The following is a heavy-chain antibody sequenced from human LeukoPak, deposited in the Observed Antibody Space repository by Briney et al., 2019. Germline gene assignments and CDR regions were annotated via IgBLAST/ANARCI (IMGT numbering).Heavy chain of an antibody. CDR3: ARLPPLLWFGELSFYGMDV. V-gene: IGHV4-59*08. J-gene: IGHJ6*02. CDR2: IYYSGST. CDR1: GGSISSYY. Sequence: SETLSLTCTVSGGSISSYYWSWIRQPPGNGRGWIGYIYYSGSTNYNPSLKSRVTISVDTSKNQFSLKLSSVTAADTAVYYCARLPPLLWFGELSFYGMDVWGQGTTVTVSS. D-gene: IGHD3-10*01.